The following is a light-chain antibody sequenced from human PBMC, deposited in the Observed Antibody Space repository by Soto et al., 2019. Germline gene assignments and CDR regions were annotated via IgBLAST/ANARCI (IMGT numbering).Light chain of an antibody. CDR3: QQYNNWPPDYT. J-gene: IGKJ2*01. V-gene: IGKV3-15*01. CDR2: DAS. CDR1: QSINSN. Sequence: ETVMTQSPATRSVSPGERVTLSCRASQSINSNLAWYQQRPGQAPRVLIYDASTRATAVPARFSGSGSGTEFTLTISSLQSEDFAVYYCQQYNNWPPDYTFGQGTKLEIK.